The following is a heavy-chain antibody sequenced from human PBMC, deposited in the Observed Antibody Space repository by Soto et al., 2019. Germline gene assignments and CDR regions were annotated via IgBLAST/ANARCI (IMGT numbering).Heavy chain of an antibody. CDR2: IGGSGIST. J-gene: IGHJ4*02. V-gene: IGHV3-23*01. CDR3: AKGDYNDYSPIDY. D-gene: IGHD2-21*01. CDR1: GFTFSSYA. Sequence: EVQLLESGGGLVQPGGSLRLSCAASGFTFSSYAMSWVRQAPGKGLEWVSAIGGSGISTYYADSVKGRFTISRDNSKNTLYPQMNSLRAEDTAVYYCAKGDYNDYSPIDYWGQGTLVTVTS.